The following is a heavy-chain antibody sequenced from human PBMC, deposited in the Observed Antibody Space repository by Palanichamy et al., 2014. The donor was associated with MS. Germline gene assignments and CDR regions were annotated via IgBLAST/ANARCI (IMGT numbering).Heavy chain of an antibody. D-gene: IGHD2-2*01. CDR1: GFTFSSYA. J-gene: IGHJ4*02. V-gene: IGHV3-23*01. CDR3: AKETLCSRNRCYFDY. CDR2: ISACGSST. Sequence: EVQLLESGGGLVQPGGSLRLSCVGSGFTFSSYAMSWVRQAPGKGLEWVSSISACGSSTYYADAVKGRITISRDNSKNTLFLQMNSLRAEDTAIYYCAKETLCSRNRCYFDYWGQGTLVTVSS.